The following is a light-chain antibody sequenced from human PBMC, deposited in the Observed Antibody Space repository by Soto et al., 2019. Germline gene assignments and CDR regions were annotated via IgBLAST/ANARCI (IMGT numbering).Light chain of an antibody. J-gene: IGKJ1*01. V-gene: IGKV4-1*01. Sequence: DIVMTQSPDSLAMSLGERATINCKSSQSVLYSSNNRKYLAWFQQKPRQTPRLLIYWASTRESGVPDRFSASGSGTDFTLTISSLQAEDVAVYYCMQYYSAPWTFGQGTKVEIK. CDR2: WAS. CDR1: QSVLYSSNNRKY. CDR3: MQYYSAPWT.